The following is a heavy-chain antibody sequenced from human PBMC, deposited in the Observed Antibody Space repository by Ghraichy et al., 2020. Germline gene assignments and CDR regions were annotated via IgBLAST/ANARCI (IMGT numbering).Heavy chain of an antibody. V-gene: IGHV4-39*01. CDR1: GASLSGSTYY. D-gene: IGHD5-12*01. CDR2: ISSGGGV. CDR3: ARRGYTGFDEEYYFDY. Sequence: SETLSLTCTVSGASLSGSTYYWDWIRQTPGKGLESLGAISSGGGVYYNPSLKSRLTLSIDTSKNQISLSLRSVTAADTAVYYCARRGYTGFDEEYYFDYWGQRILVNVSS. J-gene: IGHJ4*02.